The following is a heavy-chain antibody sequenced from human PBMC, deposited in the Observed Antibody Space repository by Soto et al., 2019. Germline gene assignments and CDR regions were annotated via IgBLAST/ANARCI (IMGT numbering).Heavy chain of an antibody. CDR2: INTNSGDT. CDR3: TTDRFYSPVDH. J-gene: IGHJ4*02. CDR1: GDTFTGYY. Sequence: GASVKVSCKASGDTFTGYYVHWVRQAPGQGLEWMGWINTNSGDTQYAQKFQGRVTMTSDTSTTTIYMELNSLKTEDTAVYYCTTDRFYSPVDHWGQGTLVAVSS. D-gene: IGHD4-4*01. V-gene: IGHV1-2*02.